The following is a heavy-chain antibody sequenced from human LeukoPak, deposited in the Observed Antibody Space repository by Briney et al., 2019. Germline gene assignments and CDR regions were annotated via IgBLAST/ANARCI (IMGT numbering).Heavy chain of an antibody. CDR2: IYPGDSDT. Sequence: SGESLKISCKGSGYSFTSYWIGWVRQMPGKGLEWMGIIYPGDSDTRYSPSFQGQVTISADKSISTAYLQWSGLKASDTAMYYCARRLRYYDSSGYLFDYWGQGTLVTVSS. CDR1: GYSFTSYW. V-gene: IGHV5-51*01. J-gene: IGHJ4*02. CDR3: ARRLRYYDSSGYLFDY. D-gene: IGHD3-22*01.